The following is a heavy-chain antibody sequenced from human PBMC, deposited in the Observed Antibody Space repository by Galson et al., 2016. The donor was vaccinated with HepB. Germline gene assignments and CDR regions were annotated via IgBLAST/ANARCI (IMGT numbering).Heavy chain of an antibody. V-gene: IGHV3-64D*06. CDR1: GFTFSSCA. D-gene: IGHD1-1*01. J-gene: IGHJ3*02. CDR3: VKDRGWGYTSNAFDI. Sequence: SLRLSCAASGFTFSSCAMHWVRQAPGKGLESVSAISDNGGSTYYADSVKGRFTLSRDNSKNTLYLRMSSPRAEDTAVYYCVKDRGWGYTSNAFDIWGQGTMVTGSS. CDR2: ISDNGGST.